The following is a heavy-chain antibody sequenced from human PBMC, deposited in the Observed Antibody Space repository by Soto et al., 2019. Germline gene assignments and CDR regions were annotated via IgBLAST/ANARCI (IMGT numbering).Heavy chain of an antibody. V-gene: IGHV1-69*06. D-gene: IGHD1-1*01. CDR1: GGTCSSYA. Sequence: SVKVSCKASGGTCSSYAISWVRQAPGQGLEWMGGIIPIFGTANYAQKFQGRVTITADKSTSTAYMELSSLRSEDTAVYYCARENVGFNYADAFDIWGQGTMVTVSS. J-gene: IGHJ3*02. CDR2: IIPIFGTA. CDR3: ARENVGFNYADAFDI.